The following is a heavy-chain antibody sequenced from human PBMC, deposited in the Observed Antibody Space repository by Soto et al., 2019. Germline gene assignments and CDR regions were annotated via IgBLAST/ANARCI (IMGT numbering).Heavy chain of an antibody. CDR2: IYYSGST. J-gene: IGHJ6*03. CDR3: AREIVVVPAAMNYMDV. D-gene: IGHD2-2*01. CDR1: GGSISSYY. V-gene: IGHV4-59*01. Sequence: SETLSLTCTVSGGSISSYYWSWIRQPPGKGLEWIGYIYYSGSTNYNPSLKSRVTISVDTSKNQFSLKLSSVTAADTAVYYCAREIVVVPAAMNYMDVWGKGTTVTVSS.